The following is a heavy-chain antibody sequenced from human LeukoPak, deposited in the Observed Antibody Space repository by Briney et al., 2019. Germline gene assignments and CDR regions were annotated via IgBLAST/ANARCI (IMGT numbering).Heavy chain of an antibody. V-gene: IGHV3-30*04. J-gene: IGHJ4*02. CDR3: ARSYGDRSPYFDY. D-gene: IGHD4-17*01. Sequence: SCKASGYTFTNYAMHWVRQAPGKGLEWVAVISYDGSNKYYADSVKGRFTISRDNSKNTLYLQMNSLRAEDTAVYYCARSYGDRSPYFDYWGQGTLVTVSS. CDR2: ISYDGSNK. CDR1: GYTFTNYA.